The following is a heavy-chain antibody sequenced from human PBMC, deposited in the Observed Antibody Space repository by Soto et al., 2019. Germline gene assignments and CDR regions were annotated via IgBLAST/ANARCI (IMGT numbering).Heavy chain of an antibody. V-gene: IGHV4-59*08. Sequence: SETLSLTCTVSGGSISSYYWSWIRQPPGKGLEWIGYIYYSGNTNYNPSLKSRVTISVDTSKNQFSLKLSSVTAADTAVDDCERNFYGDNDRNLDYWGQGPLVPVSS. CDR3: ERNFYGDNDRNLDY. CDR1: GGSISSYY. J-gene: IGHJ4*02. CDR2: IYYSGNT. D-gene: IGHD4-17*01.